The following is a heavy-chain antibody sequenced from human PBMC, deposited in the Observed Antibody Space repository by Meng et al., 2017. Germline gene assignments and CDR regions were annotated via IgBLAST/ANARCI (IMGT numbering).Heavy chain of an antibody. V-gene: IGHV3-53*04. D-gene: IGHD5-12*01. Sequence: GESLKISCAASGFTVSSNYMSWVRQAPGKGLEWVSVIYSGGSTYYADSVKGRFTISRHNSKNPLYLQMNSLRAEDTAVYYCASRGYDFEREDFDYCGQG. CDR1: GFTVSSNY. J-gene: IGHJ4*02. CDR3: ASRGYDFEREDFDY. CDR2: IYSGGST.